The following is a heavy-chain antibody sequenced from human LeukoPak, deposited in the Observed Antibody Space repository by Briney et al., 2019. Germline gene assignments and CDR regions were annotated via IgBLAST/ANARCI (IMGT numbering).Heavy chain of an antibody. Sequence: PGGSLRLSCAASGFTFSSYWMSWVRQAPGKGLEWVANIKQDGSEKYYVDSVKGRFTISRDNAKNSLYLQMNSLRAEDTAVYYCARDSTFEGSGSYFDYWGQGTLVTVSS. J-gene: IGHJ4*02. CDR3: ARDSTFEGSGSYFDY. V-gene: IGHV3-7*01. CDR2: IKQDGSEK. CDR1: GFTFSSYW. D-gene: IGHD3-10*01.